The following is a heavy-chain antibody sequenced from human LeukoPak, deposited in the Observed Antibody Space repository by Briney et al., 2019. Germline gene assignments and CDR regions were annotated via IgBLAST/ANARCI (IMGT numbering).Heavy chain of an antibody. D-gene: IGHD3-3*01. Sequence: ASVKVSCKASGYTFTGYYMHWVRQATGQGLEWMGWINPNSGGTNYAQKFQGRVTMTRDTSISTAYMELSRLRSDDTAVYYCARTSTIFGVVISDNDAFDIWGQGTMVTVSS. CDR1: GYTFTGYY. CDR3: ARTSTIFGVVISDNDAFDI. CDR2: INPNSGGT. V-gene: IGHV1-2*02. J-gene: IGHJ3*02.